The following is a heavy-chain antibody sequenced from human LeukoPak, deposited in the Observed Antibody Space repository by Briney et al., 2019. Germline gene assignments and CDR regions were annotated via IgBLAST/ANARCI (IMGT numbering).Heavy chain of an antibody. CDR3: ARASASTPIAPFDY. CDR2: IYYSGST. Sequence: SETLSLTCTVSGGSISSYYWSWIRQPPGKGLGWIGYIYYSGSTNYNPSLKSRVTISVDTSKNQFSLKLSSVTAADTAVYYCARASASTPIAPFDYWGQGTLVTVSS. V-gene: IGHV4-59*01. CDR1: GGSISSYY. J-gene: IGHJ4*02. D-gene: IGHD2-2*01.